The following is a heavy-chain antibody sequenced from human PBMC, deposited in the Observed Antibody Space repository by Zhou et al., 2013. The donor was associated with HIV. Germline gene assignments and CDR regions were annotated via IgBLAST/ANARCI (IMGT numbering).Heavy chain of an antibody. D-gene: IGHD2-21*01. J-gene: IGHJ4*02. CDR2: IIPHLRSP. V-gene: IGHV1-69*05. CDR3: ARGGPEVVILHQFDY. CDR1: GGSFSDDG. Sequence: QVQLVQSGAEVKKPGSSVKVSCKASGGSFSDDGLTWVRQAPGRGPEWMGGIIPHLRSPNYAQKFQGRVTMTRDTSINTVYMELSRLRSDDTAVYYCARGGPEVVILHQFDYWGQGTLVTVSS.